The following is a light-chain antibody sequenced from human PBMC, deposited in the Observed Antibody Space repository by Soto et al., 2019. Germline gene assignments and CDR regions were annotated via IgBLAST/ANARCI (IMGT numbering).Light chain of an antibody. CDR1: QSVSSNY. V-gene: IGKV3-20*01. CDR3: QVYDASPMYT. J-gene: IGKJ2*01. Sequence: EIVLTQSPGTLSLSPGERGTLSCRASQSVSSNYIAGYQQKPGQAPRLLFYGASRRATGIPDRFSGSGSGTDFTLTISRLEPEDFAVYYCQVYDASPMYTFGLGTKLEIK. CDR2: GAS.